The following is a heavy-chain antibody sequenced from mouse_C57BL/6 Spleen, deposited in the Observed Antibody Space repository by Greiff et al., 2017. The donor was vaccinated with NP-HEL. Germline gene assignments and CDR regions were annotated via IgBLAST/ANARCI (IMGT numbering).Heavy chain of an antibody. J-gene: IGHJ4*01. CDR2: IWSGGST. D-gene: IGHD1-3*01. CDR1: GFSLTSYG. CDR3: ARNPTYKDYAMDY. V-gene: IGHV2-2*01. Sequence: VKLMESGPGLVQPSQSLSITCTVSGFSLTSYGVHWVRQSPGKGLEWLGVIWSGGSTDYNAAFISRLSISKDNSKSQVFFKMNSLQADDTAIYYCARNPTYKDYAMDYWGQGTSVTVSS.